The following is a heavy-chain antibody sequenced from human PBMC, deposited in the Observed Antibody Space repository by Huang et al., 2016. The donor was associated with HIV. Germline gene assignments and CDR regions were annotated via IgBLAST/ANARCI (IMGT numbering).Heavy chain of an antibody. CDR2: AYDDGRT. CDR1: GGSVSSGDYY. Sequence: QVHLQESGPGLVKPSETLSLTCTVSGGSVSSGDYYWSWVRPPPGKGLEWIAYAYDDGRTNYNPSLESRLSMSVDTSRNQFSLKLRSVTAADTAVYYCSRINYAKTTYYLDFDFWGQGTLVTVSS. J-gene: IGHJ4*01. D-gene: IGHD3-22*01. CDR3: SRINYAKTTYYLDFDF. V-gene: IGHV4-61*08.